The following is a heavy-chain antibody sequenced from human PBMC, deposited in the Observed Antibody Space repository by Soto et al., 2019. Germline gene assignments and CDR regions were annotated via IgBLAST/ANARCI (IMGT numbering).Heavy chain of an antibody. Sequence: SETLSLTCTVSGGSISSGDYYWSWIRQPPGKGLEWIGYIYYSGSTYYNPSLKSRVTISVDTSKNQFSLKLSSVTAADTAVYYCARDTMVRGVPLPSYGMDVWGQGTTVTVSS. CDR3: ARDTMVRGVPLPSYGMDV. D-gene: IGHD3-10*01. CDR2: IYYSGST. CDR1: GGSISSGDYY. J-gene: IGHJ6*02. V-gene: IGHV4-30-4*01.